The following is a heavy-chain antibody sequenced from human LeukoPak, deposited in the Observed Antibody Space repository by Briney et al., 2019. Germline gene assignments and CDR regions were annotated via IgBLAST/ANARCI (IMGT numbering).Heavy chain of an antibody. CDR3: ASYSGSYQEGFDY. D-gene: IGHD1-26*01. V-gene: IGHV1-2*02. Sequence: GASVKVSCKASGYTFTGYYMHWVRQAPGQGLEWMGWINPNSGGTNYAQKFQGRVTMTRDTSISTAYMELSRLRSDDTAEYYGASYSGSYQEGFDYWGQGGLVSDCS. CDR2: INPNSGGT. J-gene: IGHJ4*02. CDR1: GYTFTGYY.